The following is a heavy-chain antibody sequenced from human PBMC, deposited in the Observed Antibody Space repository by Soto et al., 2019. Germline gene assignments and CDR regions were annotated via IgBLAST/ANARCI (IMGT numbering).Heavy chain of an antibody. D-gene: IGHD1-26*01. CDR2: IAYDGINK. CDR1: GFTFNKFD. V-gene: IGHV3-30-3*01. CDR3: ARGDQYDILHRYYAMDV. Sequence: QVPLVESGGGVVQPGTSLRLSCVASGFTFNKFDMHWIRQTPDKRLQWVAFIAYDGINKYYTGSVKGRFSVSRDNSKNTVSLQMNNLGLEDTATYFCARGDQYDILHRYYAMDVWGPGTTVTISS. J-gene: IGHJ6*02.